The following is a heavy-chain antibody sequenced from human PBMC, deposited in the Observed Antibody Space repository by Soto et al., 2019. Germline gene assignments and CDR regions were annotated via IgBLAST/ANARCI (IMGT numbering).Heavy chain of an antibody. CDR2: ISGSGGST. CDR3: AKPNSSSWLNRRPNWFDP. Sequence: PGGSLRLSCAASGFTFSSYAMSWVRQAPGKGLEWVSAISGSGGSTYYADSVKGRFTISRDNSKNTLYLQMNSLRAEDTAVYYCAKPNSSSWLNRRPNWFDPWGQGTLVTVSS. D-gene: IGHD6-13*01. V-gene: IGHV3-23*01. J-gene: IGHJ5*02. CDR1: GFTFSSYA.